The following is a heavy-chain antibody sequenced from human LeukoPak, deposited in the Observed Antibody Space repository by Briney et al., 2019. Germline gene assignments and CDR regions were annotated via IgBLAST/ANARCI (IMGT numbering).Heavy chain of an antibody. V-gene: IGHV3-30*02. Sequence: PGESLRLSCAASGFTFSSYGMHWVRQAPGKGLEWVAFIRYDGSNKYYADSVKGRFTISRDNSKNTLYLQMNSLRAEDTAVYYCAKKSSSSWPFDYWGQGTLVTVSS. CDR1: GFTFSSYG. CDR2: IRYDGSNK. D-gene: IGHD6-13*01. CDR3: AKKSSSSWPFDY. J-gene: IGHJ4*02.